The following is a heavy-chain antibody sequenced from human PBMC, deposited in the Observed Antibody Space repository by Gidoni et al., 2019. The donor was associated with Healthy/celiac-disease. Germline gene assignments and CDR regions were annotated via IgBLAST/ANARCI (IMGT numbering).Heavy chain of an antibody. CDR1: GGTFSSYA. CDR3: ARGWAGYCSGGSCFPEGYYYYGMDV. J-gene: IGHJ6*02. V-gene: IGHV1-69*01. Sequence: QVQLVQSGAEVKKPGSSVKVSCKASGGTFSSYAISWVRQATGQGLEWMGGIIPIFGTANYAQKFQGRVTITADESTSTAYMELSSLRSEDTAVYYCARGWAGYCSGGSCFPEGYYYYGMDVWGQGTTVTVSS. D-gene: IGHD2-15*01. CDR2: IIPIFGTA.